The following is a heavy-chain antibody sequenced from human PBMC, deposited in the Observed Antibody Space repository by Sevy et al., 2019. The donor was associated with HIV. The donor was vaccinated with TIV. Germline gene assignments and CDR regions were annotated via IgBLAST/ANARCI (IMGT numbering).Heavy chain of an antibody. CDR3: ARDRRELSYDSNGYSDAFDI. CDR1: GFSFQYS. V-gene: IGHV3-21*01. CDR2: ISSSSNYI. J-gene: IGHJ3*02. D-gene: IGHD3-22*01. Sequence: GGSLRLSCRVSGFSFQYSMNWVRQAPGKGLEWVSSISSSSNYIYYADSLKGRFTVSRDNAKNSVYLQMNSLRAEDTAVYYCARDRRELSYDSNGYSDAFDIWGQGTLVTVSS.